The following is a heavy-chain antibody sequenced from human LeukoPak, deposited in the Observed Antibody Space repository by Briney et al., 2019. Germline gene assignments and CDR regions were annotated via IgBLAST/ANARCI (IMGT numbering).Heavy chain of an antibody. J-gene: IGHJ4*02. Sequence: SETLSLTCTVSGGSISSYYWSWIRQPPGKGLEWIGYVYYTGSTNYNPSLKSRVTISVDTSKNQFSLKLCSVTAADTAVYYCARHLLRSTGIFDYWGQGTLVTVSS. D-gene: IGHD2-2*01. CDR3: ARHLLRSTGIFDY. CDR1: GGSISSYY. V-gene: IGHV4-59*08. CDR2: VYYTGST.